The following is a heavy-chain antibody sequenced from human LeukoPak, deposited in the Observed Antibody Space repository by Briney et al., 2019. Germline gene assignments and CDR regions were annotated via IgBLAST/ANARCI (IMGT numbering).Heavy chain of an antibody. CDR1: GGSISSYY. J-gene: IGHJ4*02. V-gene: IGHV4-4*08. Sequence: SETLSLTCTVSGGSISSYYWSWIRQPPGKGLEWIGRIYTSGSTNYNPSLKSRVTISVGTSKNQFSLKLSSVTAADTAVYYCAGGYYYDSSGYSPFDYWGQGTLVTVSS. CDR2: IYTSGST. D-gene: IGHD3-22*01. CDR3: AGGYYYDSSGYSPFDY.